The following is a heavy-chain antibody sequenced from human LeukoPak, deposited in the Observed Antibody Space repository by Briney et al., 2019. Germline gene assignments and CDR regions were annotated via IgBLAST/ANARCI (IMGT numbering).Heavy chain of an antibody. CDR3: ARDTITMVRGVMRGTSWFDP. J-gene: IGHJ5*02. V-gene: IGHV4-59*01. CDR2: IYYSGST. CDR1: GGSIGSYY. Sequence: SETLSLTCTVSGGSIGSYYWSWIRQPPGKGLEWIGYIYYSGSTNYNPSLKSRVTISVDTSKNQFSLKLSSVTAADTAVYYCARDTITMVRGVMRGTSWFDPWGQGTLVTVSS. D-gene: IGHD3-10*01.